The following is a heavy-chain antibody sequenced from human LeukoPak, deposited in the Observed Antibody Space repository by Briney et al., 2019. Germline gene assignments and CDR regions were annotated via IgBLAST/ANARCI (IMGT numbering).Heavy chain of an antibody. V-gene: IGHV5-51*01. CDR2: IYPGDSDT. CDR3: ARRRYCSGGSCHESDY. D-gene: IGHD2-15*01. Sequence: GESLKVSCQGSGYSFTSYWIGWVRQMPGKGLEWMGIIYPGDSDTRYSPSFQGQVTISADKSISTAYLQWSSLKASDTAMYYCARRRYCSGGSCHESDYWGQGTLVTVSS. CDR1: GYSFTSYW. J-gene: IGHJ4*02.